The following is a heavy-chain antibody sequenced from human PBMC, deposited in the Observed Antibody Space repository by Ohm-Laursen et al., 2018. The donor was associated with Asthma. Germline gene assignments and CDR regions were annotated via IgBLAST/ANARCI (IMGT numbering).Heavy chain of an antibody. J-gene: IGHJ4*02. CDR1: GYTFINYH. Sequence: ATVKISCKASGYTFINYHMHWVRQAPGEGLEWMGVLNPSGGSTTYAQKFRGRATMTRDTSTSTFYMELSSLRSEDTAVYYCAREKGEEWELLRELYFWGQGTLVTVSS. D-gene: IGHD1-26*01. V-gene: IGHV1-46*01. CDR2: LNPSGGST. CDR3: AREKGEEWELLRELYF.